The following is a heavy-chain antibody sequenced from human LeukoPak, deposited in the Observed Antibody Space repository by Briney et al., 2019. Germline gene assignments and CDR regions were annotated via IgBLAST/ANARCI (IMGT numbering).Heavy chain of an antibody. CDR2: IIPIFGTA. CDR1: GGTFSSYA. Sequence: ASVKVSCKASGGTFSSYAISWVRQAPGQGLEWMGGIIPIFGTANYAQKFQGRVTITADESTSTAYMELSSLRSEDTAVYYCARGIGDGYNLDGYYFDYWGQGTLVTVS. CDR3: ARGIGDGYNLDGYYFDY. V-gene: IGHV1-69*13. D-gene: IGHD5-24*01. J-gene: IGHJ4*02.